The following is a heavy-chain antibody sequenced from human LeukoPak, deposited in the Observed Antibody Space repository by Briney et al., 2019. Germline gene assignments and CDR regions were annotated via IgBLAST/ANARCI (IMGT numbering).Heavy chain of an antibody. V-gene: IGHV1-18*01. D-gene: IGHD3-22*01. J-gene: IGHJ6*02. CDR2: ISAYNGNT. CDR3: ARGDYYDSSGYYNYYYGMDV. CDR1: GYTFTSYG. Sequence: ASVKVSCKASGYTFTSYGISWVRQAPGQGLEWMGWISAYNGNTNYAQKLQGRVTMTTDTSTSTAYMELGSLRSDDTAVYYCARGDYYDSSGYYNYYYGMDVWGQGTTVTVSS.